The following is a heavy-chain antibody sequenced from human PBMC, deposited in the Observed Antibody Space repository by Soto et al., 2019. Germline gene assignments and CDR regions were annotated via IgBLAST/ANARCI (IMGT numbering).Heavy chain of an antibody. CDR3: ARVVGCSGGSCYRYYYYYGMAV. CDR2: INAGNGNT. D-gene: IGHD2-15*01. Sequence: ASVKVSCKASGYAFTSYAMRWVRQAPGQRLEWMGWINAGNGNTKYSQKFQGRVTITRDTSASTAYMELSSLRSEDTAVYYCARVVGCSGGSCYRYYYYYGMAVWGQGTTVTVS. CDR1: GYAFTSYA. J-gene: IGHJ6*02. V-gene: IGHV1-3*01.